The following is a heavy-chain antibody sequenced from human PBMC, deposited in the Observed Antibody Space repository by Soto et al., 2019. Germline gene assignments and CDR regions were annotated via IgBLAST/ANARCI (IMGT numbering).Heavy chain of an antibody. Sequence: EVQLVESGGGLVQPGGSLKLSCAASGFTFSGSAMHWVRQASGKGLEWVGRIRSKANSYATAYAASVKGRFTISRDDSKNTAYLQMNSLKTEDTAVYYCTSSALIDYYYYYGMDVWGQGTTVNVSS. J-gene: IGHJ6*02. CDR1: GFTFSGSA. V-gene: IGHV3-73*02. D-gene: IGHD3-22*01. CDR2: IRSKANSYAT. CDR3: TSSALIDYYYYYGMDV.